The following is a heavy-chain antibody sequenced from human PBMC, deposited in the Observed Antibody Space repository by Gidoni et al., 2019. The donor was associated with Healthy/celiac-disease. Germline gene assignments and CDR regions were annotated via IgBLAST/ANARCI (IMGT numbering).Heavy chain of an antibody. V-gene: IGHV3-23*01. D-gene: IGHD1-26*01. CDR3: AKDIWRELSS. J-gene: IGHJ4*02. CDR2: ISGSGGST. Sequence: EVQLLESGGGLVPPGGSLRLPCPASGFTFSSYGLGWVRQAPGKGLEWVSAISGSGGSTYYADSVKGRFTISRDNSKNTLYLQMNSLRAEDTAVYYCAKDIWRELSSWGQGTLVTVSS. CDR1: GFTFSSYG.